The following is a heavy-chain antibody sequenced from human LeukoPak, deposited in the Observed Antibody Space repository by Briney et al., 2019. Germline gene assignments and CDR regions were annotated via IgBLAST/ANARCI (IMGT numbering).Heavy chain of an antibody. CDR3: AKVGHSSSWFGDY. J-gene: IGHJ4*02. Sequence: GGSLRLSCAASGFTFSSYGMHWVRQAPGKGLEWVAFIRYDGSNKYYADSVKGRFTISRDNSKNTLYLQMNSLRAEDTAVYYCAKVGHSSSWFGDYWGQGTLVTVSS. CDR2: IRYDGSNK. V-gene: IGHV3-30*02. D-gene: IGHD6-13*01. CDR1: GFTFSSYG.